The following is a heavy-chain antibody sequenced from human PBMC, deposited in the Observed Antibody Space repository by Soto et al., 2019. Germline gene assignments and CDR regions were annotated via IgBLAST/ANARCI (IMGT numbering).Heavy chain of an antibody. Sequence: QVHLQESGPGLVKPSQTLSLTCTVSGASISSANCYWSWIRQRPGKGLEWIGYIYYSGSTSYNPSLKSRLTVSVDTSKNQFSLNLTSVTAADTAVYYCARHGKGGAAYDYWGQGTLVTVSS. CDR3: ARHGKGGAAYDY. CDR1: GASISSANCY. J-gene: IGHJ4*02. CDR2: IYYSGST. D-gene: IGHD1-26*01. V-gene: IGHV4-31*03.